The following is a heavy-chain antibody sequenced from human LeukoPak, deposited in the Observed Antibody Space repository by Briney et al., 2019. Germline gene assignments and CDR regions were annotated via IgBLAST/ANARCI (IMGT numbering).Heavy chain of an antibody. CDR2: TFDSGRT. V-gene: IGHV4-59*08. Sequence: SETLSLTCTVSGNSIRTYYWSWIRQPPGKGLECIGYTFDSGRTNYNPSLKSRVTVSVDMSKNQFSLKLRSVTAADTAVYYCARHGAGYSFDFWGQGTLVTVSS. J-gene: IGHJ4*02. D-gene: IGHD5-12*01. CDR1: GNSIRTYY. CDR3: ARHGAGYSFDF.